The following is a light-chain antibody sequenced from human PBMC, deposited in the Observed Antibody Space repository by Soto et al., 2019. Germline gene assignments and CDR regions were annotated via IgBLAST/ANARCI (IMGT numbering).Light chain of an antibody. CDR1: SSNIGSYY. J-gene: IGLJ2*01. Sequence: QSVLTQPPSASGTPGQRVTISCSGSSSNIGSYYVYWYQQLPGTAPKLLIYRNNQRPSGVPDRFSGSKSGTSASLAISGLRSVDEADYYCAAWDDSLSGVVFGGGTKLTVL. CDR2: RNN. CDR3: AAWDDSLSGVV. V-gene: IGLV1-47*01.